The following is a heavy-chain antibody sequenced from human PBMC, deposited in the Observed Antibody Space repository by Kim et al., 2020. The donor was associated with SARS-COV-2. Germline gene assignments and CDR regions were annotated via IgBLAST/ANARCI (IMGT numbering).Heavy chain of an antibody. D-gene: IGHD3-22*01. Sequence: SVKVSCKASGGTFNNYAVSWVRQAPGQGLEWMGGIIPLFRTTNYAQRFQGRVTITADETTTTAYMELSRLRSEDTAVYYCARDLRGLGRGYGGRHGDFDIWGQGTMLTVSS. CDR3: ARDLRGLGRGYGGRHGDFDI. CDR1: GGTFNNYA. CDR2: IIPLFRTT. J-gene: IGHJ3*02. V-gene: IGHV1-69*13.